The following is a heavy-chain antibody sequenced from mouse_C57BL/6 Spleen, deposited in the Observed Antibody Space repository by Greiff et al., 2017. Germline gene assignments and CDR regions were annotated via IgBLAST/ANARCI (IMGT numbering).Heavy chain of an antibody. CDR3: ARAPPDAMDY. V-gene: IGHV1-82*01. Sequence: VQLQQSGPELVKPGASVKISCQASGSAFSSSWMNWVKPRPGKGLEWIGRIYPGDGDTNYNGKFKGKATLTADKSSSTAYMQLSSLTSEDSAVYFCARAPPDAMDYWGQGTSVTVSS. CDR2: IYPGDGDT. J-gene: IGHJ4*01. CDR1: GSAFSSSW.